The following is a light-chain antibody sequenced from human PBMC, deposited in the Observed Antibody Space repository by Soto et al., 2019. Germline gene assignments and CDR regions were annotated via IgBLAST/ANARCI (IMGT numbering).Light chain of an antibody. Sequence: EIVLTQSPATLSLSPGERATLSCRASQSVTTFLAWYQQKPDQAPRLLIYDASTRATGIPPRFSGGGSGTEFNLTISSLQSEDFGIYYCQQYNKWPRATFGGGTKVDIK. J-gene: IGKJ4*01. CDR3: QQYNKWPRAT. CDR2: DAS. V-gene: IGKV3D-15*01. CDR1: QSVTTF.